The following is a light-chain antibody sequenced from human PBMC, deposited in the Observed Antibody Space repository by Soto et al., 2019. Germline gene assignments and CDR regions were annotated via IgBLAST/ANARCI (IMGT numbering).Light chain of an antibody. CDR1: QSVNSNY. Sequence: EIVLTQSPGILSLSPGERATLSCRANQSVNSNYLAWFQQHPGQPPRLLIFGAFSRAIGIPDRFSGSGTETDFPLSIPGRSPEDFEEYYCQQYGRSPFNFGQGHGWRLN. CDR2: GAF. CDR3: QQYGRSPFN. V-gene: IGKV3-20*01. J-gene: IGKJ5*01.